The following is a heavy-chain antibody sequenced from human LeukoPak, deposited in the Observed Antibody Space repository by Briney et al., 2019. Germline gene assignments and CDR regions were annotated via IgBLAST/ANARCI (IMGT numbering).Heavy chain of an antibody. D-gene: IGHD7-27*01. CDR1: GASVTDYY. J-gene: IGHJ5*02. CDR2: IHHSGNS. Sequence: SETLSLTCTVSGASVTDYYWSWIRQSPGKGLEWISYIHHSGNSDYNPSLRSRVTTSLDTSKNQFSLNLISVTAADTAVYYCTRGHWGLQSWRQGTLVNVSS. V-gene: IGHV4-59*02. CDR3: TRGHWGLQS.